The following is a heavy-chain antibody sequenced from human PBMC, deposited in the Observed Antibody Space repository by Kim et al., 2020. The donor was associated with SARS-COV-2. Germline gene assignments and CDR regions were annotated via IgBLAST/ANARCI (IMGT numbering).Heavy chain of an antibody. D-gene: IGHD3-22*01. CDR1: GGTFSSYA. CDR3: ARAGTYYYDSSGYWAVDY. J-gene: IGHJ4*02. V-gene: IGHV1-69*13. CDR2: IIPIFGTA. Sequence: SVKVSCKASGGTFSSYAISWVRQAPGQGLEWMGGIIPIFGTANYAQKFQGRVTITADESTSTAYMELSSLRSEDTAVYYCARAGTYYYDSSGYWAVDYWGQGTLVTVSS.